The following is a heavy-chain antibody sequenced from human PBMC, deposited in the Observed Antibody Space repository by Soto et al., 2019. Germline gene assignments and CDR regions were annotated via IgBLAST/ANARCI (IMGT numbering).Heavy chain of an antibody. CDR2: FDPEDGET. V-gene: IGHV1-24*01. D-gene: IGHD6-13*01. CDR1: GYTLTELS. J-gene: IGHJ4*02. CDR3: APGSSSWYYFDY. Sequence: ASVKVSCKVSGYTLTELSMHWVRQAPGEGLEWRGGFDPEDGETIYAQKFQGRVTMTEDTSTDTAYMELSSLRSEDTAVYYCAPGSSSWYYFDYWGQGTLVTVSS.